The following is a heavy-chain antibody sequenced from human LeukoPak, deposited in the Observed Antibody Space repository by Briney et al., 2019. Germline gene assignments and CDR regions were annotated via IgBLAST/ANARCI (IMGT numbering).Heavy chain of an antibody. CDR1: GYAFTSYG. CDR2: ISAYNGNT. V-gene: IGHV1-18*01. J-gene: IGHJ4*02. D-gene: IGHD3-3*01. Sequence: ASVKVSCKASGYAFTSYGISWVRQAPGQGLERMGWISAYNGNTNYAQKLQGRVTMTTDTSTSTAYMELRSLRSDDTAVYYCAINYDFWSGYPKFFDYWGQGTLVTISS. CDR3: AINYDFWSGYPKFFDY.